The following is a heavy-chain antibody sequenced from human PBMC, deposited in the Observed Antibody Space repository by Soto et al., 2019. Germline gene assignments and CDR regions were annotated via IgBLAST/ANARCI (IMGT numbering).Heavy chain of an antibody. CDR1: GHTFTNYG. Sequence: ASVKVSCKASGHTFTNYGISWVRQAPGQGLEWMGWINTYNGNTNHAQKLQGRVTMTTDTSTSTAYMELRSLRSDDTAVYYCARGVGSGTYYNQYNWFYPWGQGTLVTVSS. J-gene: IGHJ5*02. V-gene: IGHV1-18*01. CDR2: INTYNGNT. D-gene: IGHD3-10*01. CDR3: ARGVGSGTYYNQYNWFYP.